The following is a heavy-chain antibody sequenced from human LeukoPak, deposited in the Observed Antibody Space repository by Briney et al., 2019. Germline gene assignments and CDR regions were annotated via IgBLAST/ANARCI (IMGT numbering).Heavy chain of an antibody. CDR3: AREGFYLFDY. CDR2: ISYDGSNK. V-gene: IGHV3-30*03. CDR1: GFTFRSYA. J-gene: IGHJ4*02. Sequence: GGSLRLSCAASGFTFRSYAMHWVRQAPGKGLEWVAVISYDGSNKYYADSVKGRFTISRDNAKNSLYLQMNSLRAEDTAVYYCAREGFYLFDYWGLGTLVTVSS.